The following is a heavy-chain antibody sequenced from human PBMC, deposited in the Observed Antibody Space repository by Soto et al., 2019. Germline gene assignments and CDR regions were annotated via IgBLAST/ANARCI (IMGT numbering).Heavy chain of an antibody. Sequence: EAQLVESGGGLVQPGGSLRLSCAASGFTFSNYWMHWVRQAPGKGLVWVSRINGDGTGTNYADSVKGQFTISRDNAKNTLYLQMNSLRAEDTAVYYCGRGASGSYRLDYWGQGTLVTVSS. CDR3: GRGASGSYRLDY. V-gene: IGHV3-74*01. D-gene: IGHD3-10*01. CDR1: GFTFSNYW. J-gene: IGHJ4*02. CDR2: INGDGTGT.